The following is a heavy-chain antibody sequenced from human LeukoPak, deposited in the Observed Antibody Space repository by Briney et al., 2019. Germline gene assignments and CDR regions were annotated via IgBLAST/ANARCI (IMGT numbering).Heavy chain of an antibody. V-gene: IGHV1-69*13. D-gene: IGHD6-19*01. J-gene: IGHJ4*02. CDR1: GGTFSSYA. CDR3: ARLRYSSGWLNEYYFDY. CDR2: IIPIFGTA. Sequence: ASVKVSCKXSGGTFSSYAISWVRQAPGQGLEGMGGIIPIFGTANYSQKFQGRVTITADESTSTAYMELSSLRSEDTAVYYCARLRYSSGWLNEYYFDYWGQGTLVTVSS.